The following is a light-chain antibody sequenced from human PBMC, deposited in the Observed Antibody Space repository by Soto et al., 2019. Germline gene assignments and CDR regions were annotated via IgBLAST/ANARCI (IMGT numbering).Light chain of an antibody. V-gene: IGKV3-15*01. J-gene: IGKJ1*01. Sequence: EIVLTQSPGTLSLSPGERATLSCRASQSVSSSYLAWYQQKPGQAPRLLISGASTRATGIPARFSGSGSGTEFTLTISSLQSEDFAVYYCQQYNNWPQTFGQGTKVDIK. CDR3: QQYNNWPQT. CDR1: QSVSSSY. CDR2: GAS.